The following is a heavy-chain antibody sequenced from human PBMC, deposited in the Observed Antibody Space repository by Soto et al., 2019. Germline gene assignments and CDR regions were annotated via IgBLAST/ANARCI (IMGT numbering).Heavy chain of an antibody. D-gene: IGHD3-9*01. J-gene: IGHJ6*02. Sequence: QVQLVESGGGVVQPGRSLRLSCAASGFTFSSYGMHWVRQAPGKGLEWVAVISYDGSNKYYADSVKGRFTISRDNSKNTLYLQMNSLRAEETAVYYCAKDGDYDILTGYQKKYGMDVWGQGTTVTVSS. CDR3: AKDGDYDILTGYQKKYGMDV. CDR2: ISYDGSNK. CDR1: GFTFSSYG. V-gene: IGHV3-30*18.